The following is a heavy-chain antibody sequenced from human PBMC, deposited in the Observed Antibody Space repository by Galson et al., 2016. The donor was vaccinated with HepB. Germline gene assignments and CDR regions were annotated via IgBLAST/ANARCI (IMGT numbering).Heavy chain of an antibody. V-gene: IGHV3-53*01. CDR2: IHAGGST. Sequence: SLRLSCAASGFTVSSHYMSWVRQAPGKGLEWVSVIHAGGSTYYADSVKGRFSISRDNSKNTLYLQMNSLRAEDTAVYFCASPHCGTACYPGPFDFWGRGTLVTVSS. CDR1: GFTVSSHY. D-gene: IGHD2-21*02. J-gene: IGHJ4*02. CDR3: ASPHCGTACYPGPFDF.